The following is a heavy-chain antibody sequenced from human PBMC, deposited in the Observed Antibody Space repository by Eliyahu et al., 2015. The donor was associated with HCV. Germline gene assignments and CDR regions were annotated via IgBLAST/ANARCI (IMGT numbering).Heavy chain of an antibody. J-gene: IGHJ6*03. Sequence: QVQLVQSGAEVKKPGVSVKVSCKASGYTFTSYYMXWVRQAPGQGLEWMGIINPSGGSTSYAQKFQGRVTMTRDTSTSTVYMELSSLRSEDTAVYYCARGSGYCSSTSCYRYYYMDVWGKGTTVTVSS. CDR1: GYTFTSYY. CDR3: ARGSGYCSSTSCYRYYYMDV. CDR2: INPSGGST. V-gene: IGHV1-46*03. D-gene: IGHD2-2*02.